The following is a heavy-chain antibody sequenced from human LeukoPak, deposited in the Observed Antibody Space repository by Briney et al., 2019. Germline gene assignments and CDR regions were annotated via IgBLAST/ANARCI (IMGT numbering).Heavy chain of an antibody. Sequence: GGSLRLSCEASGFTFSDLAMSWVRPASGRGLEWVSLISASGGNSYYADSVKGRFTVSRDSSKNTLHLQMNSLRAEDTAVYYCARDIELSCWGQGTLVTVSS. CDR1: GFTFSDLA. CDR3: ARDIELSC. V-gene: IGHV3-23*01. D-gene: IGHD1-26*01. CDR2: ISASGGNS. J-gene: IGHJ4*02.